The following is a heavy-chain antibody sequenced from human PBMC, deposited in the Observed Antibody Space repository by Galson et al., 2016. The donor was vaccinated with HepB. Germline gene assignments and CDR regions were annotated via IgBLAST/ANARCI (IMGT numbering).Heavy chain of an antibody. V-gene: IGHV4-39*01. Sequence: SETLSLTCNVSGGSINNHNYYWGWIRQPPGKGLEWIGSLYYAGGAYYNPSLMRRVTISVDTPKNQLSLKLTSVTAADTAVYFCAYRGELDSGWSWAEYFQHWGQGTLVTVSS. CDR2: LYYAGGA. J-gene: IGHJ1*01. CDR1: GGSINNHNYY. CDR3: AYRGELDSGWSWAEYFQH. D-gene: IGHD6-19*01.